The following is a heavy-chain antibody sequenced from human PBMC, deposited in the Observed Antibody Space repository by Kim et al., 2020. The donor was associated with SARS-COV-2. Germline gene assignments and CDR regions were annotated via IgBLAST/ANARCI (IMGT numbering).Heavy chain of an antibody. CDR1: GFTFSSYA. D-gene: IGHD5-18*01. CDR3: AKYNSTGYSYGYYFDY. J-gene: IGHJ4*02. V-gene: IGHV3-33*06. CDR2: IWYDGSNK. Sequence: GGSLRLSCAASGFTFSSYAMHWVRQAPGKGLEWVAVIWYDGSNKYYADSVKGRFTISRDNSKNTLYLQMNSLRAEDTAVYYCAKYNSTGYSYGYYFDYWGQGTLVTVSS.